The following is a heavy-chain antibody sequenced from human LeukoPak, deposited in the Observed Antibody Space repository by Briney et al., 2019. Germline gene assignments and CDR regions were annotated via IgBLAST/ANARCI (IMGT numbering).Heavy chain of an antibody. D-gene: IGHD3-3*01. CDR3: AKDKLRFCWRGWFDP. CDR1: GFTFDDYA. J-gene: IGHJ5*02. CDR2: ISGDGGST. V-gene: IGHV3-43*02. Sequence: GGSLRLSCAASGFTFDDYAMHWVRQAPGKGLEWVSLISGDGGSTYYADSVKGRFTISRDNSKNSLYLQMNSLITEDTALYYCAKDKLRFCWRGWFDPWGQGTLVTVSS.